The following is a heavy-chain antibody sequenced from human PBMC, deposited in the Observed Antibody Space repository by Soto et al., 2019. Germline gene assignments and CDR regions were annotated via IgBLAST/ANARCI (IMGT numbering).Heavy chain of an antibody. D-gene: IGHD6-6*01. V-gene: IGHV1-46*01. J-gene: IGHJ6*02. CDR3: ASEYSSSSRYGMDV. CDR1: GYSLTSYY. CDR2: INPSGGST. Sequence: QVQLVQSGAEVKKPGASVKVSCKASGYSLTSYYMHWVRQAPGQGLEWMGIINPSGGSTSYAQKFQGRVTMARDTSTSTVYMELSSRRSEDTAVYYCASEYSSSSRYGMDVWGQGTTVTVSS.